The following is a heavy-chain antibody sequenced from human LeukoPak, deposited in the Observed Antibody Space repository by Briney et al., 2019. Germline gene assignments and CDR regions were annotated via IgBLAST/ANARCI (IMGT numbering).Heavy chain of an antibody. CDR3: ARDPMTTVTTTPTFDY. CDR1: GFTFSSYE. Sequence: GGSLRLSCAASGFTFSSYEMNWVRQAPGKGLESVSYISSSGSTIYYADSVKGRFTVSRDNAKNSLYLQMNSLRAEDTAVYYCARDPMTTVTTTPTFDYWGQGTLVTVSS. J-gene: IGHJ4*02. D-gene: IGHD4-17*01. CDR2: ISSSGSTI. V-gene: IGHV3-48*03.